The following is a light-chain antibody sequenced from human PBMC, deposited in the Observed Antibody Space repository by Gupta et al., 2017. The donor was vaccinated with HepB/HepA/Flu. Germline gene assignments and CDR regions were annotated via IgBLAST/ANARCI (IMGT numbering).Light chain of an antibody. CDR2: SAS. V-gene: IGKV3-20*01. Sequence: EIVLTQSPGTLSLSPGERATLSCRASQSVSSSYLAWYQQKPGQAPSLLIYSASSRATGIPDRFSGSESGTDFTLTISRLEPEDFAVYYCQQYGSSPETFGQGTKVEIK. J-gene: IGKJ1*01. CDR1: QSVSSSY. CDR3: QQYGSSPET.